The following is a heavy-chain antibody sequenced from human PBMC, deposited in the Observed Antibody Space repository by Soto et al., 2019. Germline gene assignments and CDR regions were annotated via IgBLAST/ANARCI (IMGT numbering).Heavy chain of an antibody. D-gene: IGHD3-22*01. Sequence: GSLRLSCAASGFTFSDYYMSWIRQAPGKGLEWVSYISSSGSTIYYADSVKGRFTISRDNAKNSLYLQMNSLRAEDTAVYYCARVFPDSSGYYFDYFDYWGQGTLVTVSS. CDR3: ARVFPDSSGYYFDYFDY. CDR1: GFTFSDYY. V-gene: IGHV3-11*01. CDR2: ISSSGSTI. J-gene: IGHJ4*02.